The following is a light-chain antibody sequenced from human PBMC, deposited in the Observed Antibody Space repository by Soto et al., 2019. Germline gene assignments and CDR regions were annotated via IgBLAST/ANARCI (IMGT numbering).Light chain of an antibody. V-gene: IGKV1-5*01. J-gene: IGKJ1*01. CDR1: QDINRW. CDR3: QQFSLYWA. CDR2: NAD. Sequence: DIQMIQYPSTLSASVGDRGTIACRASQDINRWLAWYQQKPGKAPKILIYNADTLESGVPSRFSGSGYGTEFILTISSLQPDDFATYYCQQFSLYWAFGQGTKVDXK.